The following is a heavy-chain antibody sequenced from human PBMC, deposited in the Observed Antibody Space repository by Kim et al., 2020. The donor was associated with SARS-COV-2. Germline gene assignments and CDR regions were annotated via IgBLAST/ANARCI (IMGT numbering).Heavy chain of an antibody. CDR2: ISSSSSYT. D-gene: IGHD3-10*01. Sequence: GGSLRLSCAASGFTFSDYYMSWIRQAPGKGLEWVSYISSSSSYTNYADSVKGRFTISRDNAKNSLYLQMNSLRAEDTAVYYCARDYLADRFGELNNWFDPWGQGTLVTVSS. CDR1: GFTFSDYY. J-gene: IGHJ5*02. V-gene: IGHV3-11*05. CDR3: ARDYLADRFGELNNWFDP.